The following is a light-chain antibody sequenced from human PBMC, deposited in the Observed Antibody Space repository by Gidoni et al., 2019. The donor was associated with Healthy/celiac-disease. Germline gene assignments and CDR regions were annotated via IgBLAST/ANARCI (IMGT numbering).Light chain of an antibody. V-gene: IGLV1-44*01. CDR2: SNN. CDR1: SSNIGSNT. Sequence: QSVLTQPPSASGTPGQQVTISCSGSSSNIGSNTVNWYQQLPGPAPKLLIDSNNQRPSGVPDPFSGSKSGTSASLALSVLQSEDEADYYCAAWDDSLNGPSYVFGTGTKVTVL. J-gene: IGLJ1*01. CDR3: AAWDDSLNGPSYV.